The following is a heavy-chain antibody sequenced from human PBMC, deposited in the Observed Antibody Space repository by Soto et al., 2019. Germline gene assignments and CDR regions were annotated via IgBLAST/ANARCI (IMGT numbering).Heavy chain of an antibody. D-gene: IGHD5-12*01. CDR2: ITHLENT. J-gene: IGHJ4*02. V-gene: IGHV4-30-2*06. CDR3: VRGGGNDPFEY. CDR1: GASITYGGYS. Sequence: QLRLQESGSGVVETSESLSLTCTVLGASITYGGYSWSWIRQSPGRGLEWIGHITHLENTYFNPSFKSRLSMSIDRAKNQFSLKLTSMTAADKGRYFCVRGGGNDPFEYWGQGILVTVSS.